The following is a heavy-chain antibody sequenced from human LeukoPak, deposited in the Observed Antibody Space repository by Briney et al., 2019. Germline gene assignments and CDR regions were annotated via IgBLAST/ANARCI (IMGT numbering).Heavy chain of an antibody. CDR2: IYHSGST. J-gene: IGHJ4*02. V-gene: IGHV4-4*02. Sequence: PSETLSLTCAVSGGSISSSNWWSWVRRTPGKGQEWIGEIYHSGSTNYNPSLKSRDTISVDKSKNQFSLKLSSVTAADTAVYYCAREDYRSGSVDYWGQGTLVTVSS. D-gene: IGHD3-10*01. CDR1: GGSISSSNW. CDR3: AREDYRSGSVDY.